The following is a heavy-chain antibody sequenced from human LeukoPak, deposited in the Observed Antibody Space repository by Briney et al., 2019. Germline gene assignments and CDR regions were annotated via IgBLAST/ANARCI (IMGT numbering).Heavy chain of an antibody. CDR1: GFTFSSYW. D-gene: IGHD6-13*01. CDR3: ARVGIAAAGKVDNFDY. V-gene: IGHV3-7*03. J-gene: IGHJ4*02. Sequence: GGSLRLSCAASGFTFSSYWMSWVRQAPGKGLEWVANIKQDGSEKYYVDSVKGRFTISRDNAKNSLYLQMNSLRAEDTALYYCARVGIAAAGKVDNFDYWGQGTLVTVSS. CDR2: IKQDGSEK.